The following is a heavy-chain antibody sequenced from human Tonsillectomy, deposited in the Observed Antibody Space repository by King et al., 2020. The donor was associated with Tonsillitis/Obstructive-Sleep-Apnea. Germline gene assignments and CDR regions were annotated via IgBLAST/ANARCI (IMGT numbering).Heavy chain of an antibody. CDR3: AWGRSCSSTSCYTPTNNWFDP. J-gene: IGHJ5*02. Sequence: VQLQQWGAGLLKPSETLSLTCAVYVGSFSGYYWSWIRQPPGKGLEWIGEINHSGSANYNPSLKSRVTISVDTSKNQFSLKLSSVTAADTAVYYCAWGRSCSSTSCYTPTNNWFDPWGQGTLVTVSS. D-gene: IGHD2-2*02. CDR2: INHSGSA. V-gene: IGHV4-34*01. CDR1: VGSFSGYY.